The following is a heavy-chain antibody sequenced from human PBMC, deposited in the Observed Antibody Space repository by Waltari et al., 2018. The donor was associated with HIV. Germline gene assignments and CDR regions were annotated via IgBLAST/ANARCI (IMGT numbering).Heavy chain of an antibody. J-gene: IGHJ4*02. V-gene: IGHV3-48*04. D-gene: IGHD4-17*01. CDR1: GFTFSSYS. CDR2: ISSSSSTI. Sequence: EVQLVESGGGLVQPGGSLRLSCAASGFTFSSYSMNWVRQAPGKGLEWVSDISSSSSTIYYADSVKGRFTISRDNAKNSLYLQMNSLRAEDTAVYYCARDRYGDYTFDYWGQGTLVTVSS. CDR3: ARDRYGDYTFDY.